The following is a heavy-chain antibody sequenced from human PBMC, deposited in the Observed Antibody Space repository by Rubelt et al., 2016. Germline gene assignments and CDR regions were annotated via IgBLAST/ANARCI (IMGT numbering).Heavy chain of an antibody. V-gene: IGHV1-18*04. Sequence: QVQLVQSGAEVKKPGASVKVSCKASGYTFTGYYMHWVRQAPGQGLEWVGWISADDGYTNYARNLQDRVTLTTDASTRTAYIGLRGLTPDDTAVYYCAITDRNNAIDYWGQGTPVTVSS. J-gene: IGHJ4*02. CDR2: ISADDGYT. D-gene: IGHD1/OR15-1a*01. CDR3: AITDRNNAIDY. CDR1: GYTFTGYY.